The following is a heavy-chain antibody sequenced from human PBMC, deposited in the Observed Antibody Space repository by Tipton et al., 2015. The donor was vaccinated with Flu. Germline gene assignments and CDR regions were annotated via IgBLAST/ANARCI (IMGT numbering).Heavy chain of an antibody. CDR1: GFTFSSYG. CDR3: AKDQPGTTYTFAY. D-gene: IGHD1-1*01. J-gene: IGHJ4*02. V-gene: IGHV3-30*18. CDR2: ISNDGSNK. Sequence: SLRLSCAASGFTFSSYGMHWVRQAPGKGLEWVTVISNDGSNKYYADSVKGRFTISRDNSKNTLYLQMNSLRAEDTAVYYCAKDQPGTTYTFAYWGQGTLVTVSS.